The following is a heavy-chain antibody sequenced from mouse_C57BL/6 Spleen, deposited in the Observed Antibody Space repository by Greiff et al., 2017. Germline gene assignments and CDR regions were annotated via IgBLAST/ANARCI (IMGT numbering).Heavy chain of an antibody. J-gene: IGHJ2*01. CDR2: IDSSDSYT. CDR1: GYTFTSYW. D-gene: IGHD1-1*01. Sequence: QVQLQQPGAELVKPGASVKLSCKASGYTFTSYWMQWVNQRPGQGLEWIGEIDSSDSYTNYNQKFKGKATLTVDTSSSTAYMQLSSLTSEDSAVEYCARNYGSSGDYFDDWGQGTTLTVSS. V-gene: IGHV1-50*01. CDR3: ARNYGSSGDYFDD.